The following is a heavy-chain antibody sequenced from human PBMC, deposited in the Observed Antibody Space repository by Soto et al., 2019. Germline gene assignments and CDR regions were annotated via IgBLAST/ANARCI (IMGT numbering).Heavy chain of an antibody. CDR2: ISSSGSII. CDR1: GFTFSSYE. Sequence: PGGSLRLSCAASGFTFSSYEMNWVRQAPGKGLEWVSYISSSGSIIYYTDSVKGRFTISRDNAKNSLYLQMNSLRAEDTALYYCARDPYSGSYHKPSAVHMWGQGTMVTVSS. V-gene: IGHV3-48*03. J-gene: IGHJ3*02. CDR3: ARDPYSGSYHKPSAVHM. D-gene: IGHD1-26*01.